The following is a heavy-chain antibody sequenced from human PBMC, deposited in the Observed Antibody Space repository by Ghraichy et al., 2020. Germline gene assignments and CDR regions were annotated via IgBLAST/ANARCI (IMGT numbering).Heavy chain of an antibody. CDR1: GGSFSGYY. CDR2: INHSGST. Sequence: ETLSLTCAVYGGSFSGYYWSWIRQPPGKGLEWIGEINHSGSTNYNPSLKSRVTISVDTSKNQFSLKLSSVTAADTAVYYCASGQLGYCSGGSCYDYWGQGTLVTVSS. CDR3: ASGQLGYCSGGSCYDY. D-gene: IGHD2-15*01. J-gene: IGHJ4*02. V-gene: IGHV4-34*01.